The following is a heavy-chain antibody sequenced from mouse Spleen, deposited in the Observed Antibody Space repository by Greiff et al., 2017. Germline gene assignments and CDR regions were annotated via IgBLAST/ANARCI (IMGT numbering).Heavy chain of an antibody. CDR2: ISYDGSN. D-gene: IGHD2-5*01. CDR3: AREGPYYSNYLDY. V-gene: IGHV3-6*01. Sequence: EVKLVESGPGLVKPSQSLSLTCSVTGYSITSGYYWNWIRQFPGNKLEWMGYISYDGSNNYNPSLKNRISITRDTSKNQFFLKLNSVTTEDTATYYCAREGPYYSNYLDYWGQGTTLTVSS. CDR1: GYSITSGYY. J-gene: IGHJ2*01.